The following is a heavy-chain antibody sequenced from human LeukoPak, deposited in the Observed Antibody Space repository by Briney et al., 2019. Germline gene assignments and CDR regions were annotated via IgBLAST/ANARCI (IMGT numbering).Heavy chain of an antibody. V-gene: IGHV3-23*01. CDR3: AKDRSYDILTGYYKEPYNWFDP. Sequence: GGSLRLSCAASGFTFSSYAMSWVRQAPGKGLEWVSAISGSGGSTYYADSVKGRFTISRDNSKNTLYLQMNSLRAEDTAVYYCAKDRSYDILTGYYKEPYNWFDPWGQGTLVTVSP. CDR2: ISGSGGST. J-gene: IGHJ5*02. D-gene: IGHD3-9*01. CDR1: GFTFSSYA.